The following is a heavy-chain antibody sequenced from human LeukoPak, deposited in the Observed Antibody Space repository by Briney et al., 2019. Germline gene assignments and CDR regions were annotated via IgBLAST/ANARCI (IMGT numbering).Heavy chain of an antibody. CDR1: GGPISSHY. J-gene: IGHJ4*02. CDR2: IYYSGKT. Sequence: SETLSLTCTVSGGPISSHYWSWIRQPPGKGLEWIGYIYYSGKTNYKSSLESRVTISVDTSQNQFSLKLSSVTTADTAVYYCASVTRVRGYYFDHWGQGILVTVSS. D-gene: IGHD3-10*01. V-gene: IGHV4-59*11. CDR3: ASVTRVRGYYFDH.